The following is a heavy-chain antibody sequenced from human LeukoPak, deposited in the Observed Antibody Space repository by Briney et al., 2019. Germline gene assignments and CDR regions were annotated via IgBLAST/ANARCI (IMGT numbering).Heavy chain of an antibody. CDR1: GYTFTNYY. Sequence: ASVKVSCKASGYTFTNYYFHWVRQAPGQGLEWMGIINPSGGGTSYAQKFLGRVTMTRDTSTSTVYMKLSSLRSEDTAVYYCAREIGPIQLHLWGSAFDYWGQGTLVTVSS. V-gene: IGHV1-46*01. CDR3: AREIGPIQLHLWGSAFDY. CDR2: INPSGGGT. D-gene: IGHD5-18*01. J-gene: IGHJ4*02.